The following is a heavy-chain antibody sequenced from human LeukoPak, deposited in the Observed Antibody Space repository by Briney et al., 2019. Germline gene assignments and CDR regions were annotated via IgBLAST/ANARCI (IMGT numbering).Heavy chain of an antibody. V-gene: IGHV3-7*01. Sequence: GGSLRLSCAASGFTFSSYAMSWVRQAPGKGLEWVANIKQDGSEKYYVDSVKGRFTISRDNSKNSLYLQMNSLRAEDTAVYYCARGDATGSGSYYNYYLDYWGQGTLVTVPS. CDR3: ARGDATGSGSYYNYYLDY. D-gene: IGHD3-10*01. CDR2: IKQDGSEK. CDR1: GFTFSSYA. J-gene: IGHJ4*02.